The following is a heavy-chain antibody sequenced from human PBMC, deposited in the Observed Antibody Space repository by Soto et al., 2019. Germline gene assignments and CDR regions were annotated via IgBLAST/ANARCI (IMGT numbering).Heavy chain of an antibody. CDR1: GGSVSSGSYY. V-gene: IGHV4-61*01. Sequence: QVQLQESGPGLVKPSETLSLTCTVSGGSVSSGSYYWSWIRQPPGKGLEWIGYIYYSGSTNYNPSLKSRVTISVDTSKNQFSLKLSSVTAADTAVYYCARDHQSATLTGYYYYGMDVWGQGTTVTVSS. D-gene: IGHD3-16*01. J-gene: IGHJ6*02. CDR2: IYYSGST. CDR3: ARDHQSATLTGYYYYGMDV.